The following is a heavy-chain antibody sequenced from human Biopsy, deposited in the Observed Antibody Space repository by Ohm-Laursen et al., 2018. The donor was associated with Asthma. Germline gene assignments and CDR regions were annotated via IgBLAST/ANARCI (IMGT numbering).Heavy chain of an antibody. D-gene: IGHD3-9*01. CDR1: GYTFINYA. J-gene: IGHJ3*01. V-gene: IGHV1-3*01. CDR2: INAANGNT. Sequence: ASVKVSCKSSGYTFINYAIHWVRQAPGHSLEWMGWINAANGNTKYSQKFQGRLTISRDTSASTAYMDLSSLRSEDTAMYYCARTYYDFLTGQVNDAFALWGQGTMVTVSS. CDR3: ARTYYDFLTGQVNDAFAL.